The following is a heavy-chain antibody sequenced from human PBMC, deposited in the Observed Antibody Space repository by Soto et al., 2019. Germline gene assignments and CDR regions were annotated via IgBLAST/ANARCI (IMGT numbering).Heavy chain of an antibody. J-gene: IGHJ4*02. CDR2: IYYSGST. D-gene: IGHD6-13*01. V-gene: IGHV4-61*01. CDR3: ARYPMYSRSWHGAFDY. CDR1: GGSVSSGRYY. Sequence: SETLSLTCTVSGGSVSSGRYYWSWIRQPPGKGLEWIGYIYYSGSTNYNPSLKSRVTISVDTSKNQFSLKLSSVTAADTAVYYCARYPMYSRSWHGAFDYWGQGTLVTVSP.